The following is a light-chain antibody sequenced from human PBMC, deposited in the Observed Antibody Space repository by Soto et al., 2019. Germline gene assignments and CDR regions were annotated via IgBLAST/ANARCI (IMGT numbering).Light chain of an antibody. J-gene: IGKJ1*01. CDR3: QHSYSTPRT. Sequence: DIQITQTTSSLSASVGDRVTITCRASQSISSYLNWYQQKPGKAPKLLIYAASSLQSGVPSRFSGSGSGTDFTLTISSLQPEDFAPYYCQHSYSTPRTFAQVTNVDIK. CDR1: QSISSY. V-gene: IGKV1-39*01. CDR2: AAS.